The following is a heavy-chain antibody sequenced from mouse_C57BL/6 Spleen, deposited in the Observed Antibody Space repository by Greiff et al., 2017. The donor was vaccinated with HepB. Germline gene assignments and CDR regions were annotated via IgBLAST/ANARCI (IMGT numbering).Heavy chain of an antibody. CDR2: IRNKANGYTT. Sequence: EVQLMESGGGLVQPGGSLSLSCAASGFTFTDYYMSWVRQPPGKALEWLGFIRNKANGYTTEYSASVKGRFTISRDNSQSILYLQMNALRAEDSATYYCARSTTVVAPYDYWGQGTTLTESS. D-gene: IGHD1-1*01. J-gene: IGHJ2*01. CDR1: GFTFTDYY. CDR3: ARSTTVVAPYDY. V-gene: IGHV7-3*01.